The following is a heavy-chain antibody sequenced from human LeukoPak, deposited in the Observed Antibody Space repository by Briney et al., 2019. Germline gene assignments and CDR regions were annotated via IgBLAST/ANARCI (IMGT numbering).Heavy chain of an antibody. CDR3: ARDRINPPDYYDSSGYLSYNWFDP. CDR1: GGTFSSYA. D-gene: IGHD3-22*01. J-gene: IGHJ5*02. CDR2: IIPIFGTA. V-gene: IGHV1-69*01. Sequence: VASVTVSCKASGGTFSSYAISWVRQAPGQGLEWMGGIIPIFGTANYAQKFQGRVTITAEESTSTAYMELSSLRSEDTAVYYCARDRINPPDYYDSSGYLSYNWFDPWGQGTLVTVSS.